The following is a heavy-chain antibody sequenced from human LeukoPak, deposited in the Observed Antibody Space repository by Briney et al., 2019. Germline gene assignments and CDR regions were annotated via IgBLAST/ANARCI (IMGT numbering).Heavy chain of an antibody. V-gene: IGHV3-7*03. J-gene: IGHJ4*02. CDR1: GFTLSRCC. CDR3: ATYSGVHHQTFDD. CDR2: IKQDEREK. Sequence: QPGVSVTLSCAVSGFTLSRCCVMWLPPARGEGGEGGANIKQDEREKDYADYVRVRFTISRYNAKHSLFLQMNSLRAEDTALYYCATYSGVHHQTFDDWGQRTLVTVSS. D-gene: IGHD5-12*01.